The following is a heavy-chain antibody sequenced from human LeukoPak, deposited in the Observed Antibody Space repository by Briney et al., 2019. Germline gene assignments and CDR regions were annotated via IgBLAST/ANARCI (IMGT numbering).Heavy chain of an antibody. Sequence: GGSLRLSCAASGFTFSSYAMHWVRQAPGKGLEWVAVISYDGSNKYYADSVKGRFTISRDNSKNTLYLQMNSLGAEDTAVYYCARDMLRDAFDIWGQGTMVTVSS. D-gene: IGHD2-8*01. J-gene: IGHJ3*02. CDR2: ISYDGSNK. V-gene: IGHV3-30-3*01. CDR3: ARDMLRDAFDI. CDR1: GFTFSSYA.